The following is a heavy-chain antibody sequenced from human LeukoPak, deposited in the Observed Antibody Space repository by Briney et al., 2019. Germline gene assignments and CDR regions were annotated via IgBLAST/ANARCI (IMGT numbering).Heavy chain of an antibody. CDR1: GYTFRNYG. D-gene: IGHD3-3*01. CDR3: ARDPSNTSGYQIYFDY. Sequence: ASVKLSCKASGYTFRNYGISWVRQAPGQGLEWMGWISAYNGDTHYAQKLQGRVTMTTDTSTSTAYMELRSLRSDDTAVYYCARDPSNTSGYQIYFDYWGQGTLVTVSS. V-gene: IGHV1-18*01. CDR2: ISAYNGDT. J-gene: IGHJ4*02.